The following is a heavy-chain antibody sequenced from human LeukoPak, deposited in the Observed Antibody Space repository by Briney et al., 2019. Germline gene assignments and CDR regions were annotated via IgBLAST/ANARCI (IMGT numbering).Heavy chain of an antibody. CDR2: ISSSSSTI. D-gene: IGHD3-22*01. J-gene: IGHJ4*02. CDR1: GFTFSSYS. V-gene: IGHV3-48*01. CDR3: ARDGPYYYDSSGYYYSFDY. Sequence: GGSLRLSCAASGFTFSSYSMNWVRQAPGKGLEWVSYISSSSSTIYYADSVKGRFTISRDNAKNSLYLQMNSLRAEDTAVYYCARDGPYYYDSSGYYYSFDYWGQGALVTVSS.